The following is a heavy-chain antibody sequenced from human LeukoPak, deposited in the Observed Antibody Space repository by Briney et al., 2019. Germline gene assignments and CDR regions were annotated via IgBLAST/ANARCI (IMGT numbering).Heavy chain of an antibody. D-gene: IGHD6-13*01. J-gene: IGHJ4*02. V-gene: IGHV1-2*02. CDR1: GYTFTDYY. Sequence: ASVRVSCKASGYTFTDYYMHWVRQAPGQGLEWMGWINPNSGGTNYAQKFQGRVTMTRDTSISTAYMELSRLRSDDTAVYYCASSDAAAGPIDYWGQGTLVTVSS. CDR3: ASSDAAAGPIDY. CDR2: INPNSGGT.